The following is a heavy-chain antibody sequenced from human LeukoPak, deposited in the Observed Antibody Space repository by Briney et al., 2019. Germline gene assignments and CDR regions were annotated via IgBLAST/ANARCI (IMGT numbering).Heavy chain of an antibody. CDR1: GFTFSSYG. J-gene: IGHJ4*02. V-gene: IGHV3-23*01. CDR2: ISDDGDRT. Sequence: GGSLRLSCAVSGFTFSSYGMNWVRQAPGKGLEWVSAISDDGDRTYYADSVKGRFTISRDNSKSTLYLQMNSPRPEDTAVYYCAKERGHSKPFDYWGQGTLVTVSS. D-gene: IGHD4-23*01. CDR3: AKERGHSKPFDY.